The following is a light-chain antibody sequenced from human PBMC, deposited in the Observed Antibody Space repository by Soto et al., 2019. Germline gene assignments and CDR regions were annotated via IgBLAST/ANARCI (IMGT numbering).Light chain of an antibody. V-gene: IGLV1-40*01. CDR2: GNS. Sequence: VLTQPPSVSGAPGQRVTISCTGSSSNIGAGYDVHWYQQLPGTAPKLLIYGNSNRPSGVPDRFSGSKSGTSTSLAITGLQAEDEADYYCQSYDSSLSSYVFGTGTKLTVL. J-gene: IGLJ1*01. CDR3: QSYDSSLSSYV. CDR1: SSNIGAGYD.